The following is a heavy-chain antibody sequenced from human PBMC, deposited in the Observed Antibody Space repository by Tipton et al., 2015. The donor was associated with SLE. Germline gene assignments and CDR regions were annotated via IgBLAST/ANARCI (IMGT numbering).Heavy chain of an antibody. D-gene: IGHD6-25*01. J-gene: IGHJ3*02. CDR1: GFTFSSYW. Sequence: SLRLSCAASGFTFSSYWMSWVRQAPGKGLEWVANIKQDGSEKYYVNSVKGRFTISRDNAKNSLYLQMNSLRAEDTAVYYCARDHFPPGTAGGDALDIWGQGTMVTVSS. CDR3: ARDHFPPGTAGGDALDI. V-gene: IGHV3-7*01. CDR2: IKQDGSEK.